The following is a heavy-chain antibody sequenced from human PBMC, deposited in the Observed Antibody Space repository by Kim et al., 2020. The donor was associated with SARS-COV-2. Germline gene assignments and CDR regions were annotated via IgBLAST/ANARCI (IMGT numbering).Heavy chain of an antibody. J-gene: IGHJ5*02. Sequence: PSLKRRVTVSVDPSKNRFSLKLSSVTAADTAVYYWARALTGDFSWFDPWGQGTLVTVSS. V-gene: IGHV4-31*02. D-gene: IGHD7-27*01. CDR3: ARALTGDFSWFDP.